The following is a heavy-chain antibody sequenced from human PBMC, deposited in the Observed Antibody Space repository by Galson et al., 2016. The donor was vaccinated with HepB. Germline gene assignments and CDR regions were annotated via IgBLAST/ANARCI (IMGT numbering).Heavy chain of an antibody. CDR2: INTAQGDT. V-gene: IGHV1-3*04. J-gene: IGHJ3*02. D-gene: IGHD2-8*02. Sequence: SVKVSCKASGYTFTAYAIHWVRQAPGQRLEWMAWINTAQGDTRYSQKLQGRVTLTRDTSATTAPMELSSLRSEDTAVYYCARRLVGSYGNAFDIWGQGTLVTVSS. CDR3: ARRLVGSYGNAFDI. CDR1: GYTFTAYA.